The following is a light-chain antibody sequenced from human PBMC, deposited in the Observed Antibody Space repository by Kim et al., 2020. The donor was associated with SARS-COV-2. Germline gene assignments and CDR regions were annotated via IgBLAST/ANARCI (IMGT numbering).Light chain of an antibody. Sequence: VTISCSSSSYNIGAGYDVHWYQQRPATAPKLLIYGNSHRPSWVPDRFSGAKSGTSASLAITGRQAEDEADYYCQSYDSSLSGYVFGTGTKVTVL. CDR2: GNS. V-gene: IGLV1-40*01. CDR1: SYNIGAGYD. J-gene: IGLJ1*01. CDR3: QSYDSSLSGYV.